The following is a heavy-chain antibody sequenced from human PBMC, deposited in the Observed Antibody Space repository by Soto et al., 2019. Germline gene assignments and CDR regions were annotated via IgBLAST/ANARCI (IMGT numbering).Heavy chain of an antibody. J-gene: IGHJ6*02. V-gene: IGHV3-30*18. Sequence: GGSLRLSCAASGFTFSSYGMHWVRQAPGKGLEWVAVISYDGSNKYYADSVKGRFTISRDNSKNTLYLQMNSLRAEDTAVYYCAKSLGATCIRCGMDVWGQGTTVTVSS. CDR2: ISYDGSNK. D-gene: IGHD1-26*01. CDR3: AKSLGATCIRCGMDV. CDR1: GFTFSSYG.